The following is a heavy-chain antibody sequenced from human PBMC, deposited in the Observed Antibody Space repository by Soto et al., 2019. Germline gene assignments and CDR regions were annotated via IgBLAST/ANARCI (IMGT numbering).Heavy chain of an antibody. CDR1: GFTFSSYW. Sequence: EVQLVESGGGLVQPGGSLRLSCAASGFTFSSYWMSWVRQAPGKGLEWVANIKQDGSEKYYVESVKGRFTISRDNAKNSLDLQMNSLRAEDTAVYYCARDTPGGYYYYYYGMDVWGQGTTVTVSS. J-gene: IGHJ6*02. D-gene: IGHD3-10*01. CDR3: ARDTPGGYYYYYYGMDV. CDR2: IKQDGSEK. V-gene: IGHV3-7*01.